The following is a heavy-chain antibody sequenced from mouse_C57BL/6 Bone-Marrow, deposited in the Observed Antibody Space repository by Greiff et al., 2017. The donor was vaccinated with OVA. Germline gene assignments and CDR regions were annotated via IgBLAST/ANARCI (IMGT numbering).Heavy chain of an antibody. CDR1: GYTFTSYW. J-gene: IGHJ4*01. Sequence: EVQLQQSGTVLARPGASVKMSCKTSGYTFTSYWMHWVNQRPGQGLEWIGAIYPGNSDTSYNQKFKGKAKLTAVTSASTAYMELSSLTNEDSAVYYCTRVGYGSRYVMDYWGQGTSVTVSS. CDR2: IYPGNSDT. V-gene: IGHV1-5*01. CDR3: TRVGYGSRYVMDY. D-gene: IGHD1-1*01.